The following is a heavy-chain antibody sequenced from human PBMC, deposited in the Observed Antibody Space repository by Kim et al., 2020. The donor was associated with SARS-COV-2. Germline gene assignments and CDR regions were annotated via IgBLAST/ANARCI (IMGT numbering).Heavy chain of an antibody. Sequence: SGPTLVNPTQTLTLTCTFSGFSLSTSGVGVGWIRQPPGKALEWLALIYWDDDKRYSPSLKSRLTIAKHTSKNQVVLTMTNMDPVDTATYYCAHIRDPAVAFAFWGQGTLVTVSS. V-gene: IGHV2-5*02. CDR1: GFSLSTSGVG. CDR2: IYWDDDK. J-gene: IGHJ4*02. CDR3: AHIRDPAVAFAF. D-gene: IGHD6-19*01.